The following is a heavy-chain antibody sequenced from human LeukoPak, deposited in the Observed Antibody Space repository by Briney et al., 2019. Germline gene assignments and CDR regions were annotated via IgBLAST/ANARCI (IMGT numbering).Heavy chain of an antibody. CDR1: GYTFTNYG. V-gene: IGHV1-18*01. Sequence: VASVKGSCKASGYTFTNYGLSWVRQAPGQGLEWMGWISAYTGNTNYPQKLQGRVTMTTDTSTSTAYMELRSLRSDDTAVYYCARDKDEAFDIWGQGTMVIVSS. CDR2: ISAYTGNT. J-gene: IGHJ3*02. CDR3: ARDKDEAFDI.